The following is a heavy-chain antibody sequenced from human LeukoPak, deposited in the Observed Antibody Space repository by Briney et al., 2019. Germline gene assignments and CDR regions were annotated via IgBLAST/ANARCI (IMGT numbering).Heavy chain of an antibody. CDR2: IYPGDSDT. Sequence: GESLKISCQGSGYTFTTYWIGWVRQMPGEGREWMGIIYPGDSDTTYSPSFQGQVTFSADKSISTAYLQWRSLKASDTAMYYCARNSHSNGMDVWGQGTTVTVSS. CDR3: ARNSHSNGMDV. J-gene: IGHJ6*02. CDR1: GYTFTTYW. V-gene: IGHV5-51*01. D-gene: IGHD2-15*01.